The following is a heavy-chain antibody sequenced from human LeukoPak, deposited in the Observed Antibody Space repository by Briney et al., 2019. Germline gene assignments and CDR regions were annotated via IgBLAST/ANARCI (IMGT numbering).Heavy chain of an antibody. CDR1: GGSFSGYY. CDR2: INHSGST. Sequence: SETLSLTCAVYGGSFSGYYWSCIRQPPGKGLEWIGEINHSGSTNYNPSLKSRVTISVDTSKNQFSLKLSSVTAADTAVYYCARVRHTYYDFWSGYVYGMDVWGQGTTVTVSS. V-gene: IGHV4-34*01. D-gene: IGHD3-3*01. J-gene: IGHJ6*02. CDR3: ARVRHTYYDFWSGYVYGMDV.